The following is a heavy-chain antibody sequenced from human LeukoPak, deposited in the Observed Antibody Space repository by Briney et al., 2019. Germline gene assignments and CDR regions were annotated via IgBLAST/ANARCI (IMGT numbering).Heavy chain of an antibody. CDR3: AAYSDTSGKAFDI. CDR1: GFTFSSYW. D-gene: IGHD3-22*01. V-gene: IGHV3-7*01. Sequence: GGSLRLSCAASGFTFSSYWMSWVRQAPGKGLEWVANIKQDGSEKYYVDSVKGRFTISRDNARNSLYLQMNSLRPEDTAVYYCAAYSDTSGKAFDIWGQGTVVTVSS. CDR2: IKQDGSEK. J-gene: IGHJ3*02.